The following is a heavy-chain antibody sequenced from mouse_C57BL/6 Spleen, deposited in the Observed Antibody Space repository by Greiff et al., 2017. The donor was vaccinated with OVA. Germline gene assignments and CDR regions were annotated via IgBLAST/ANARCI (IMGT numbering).Heavy chain of an antibody. CDR2: FHPYNDDT. V-gene: IGHV1-47*01. Sequence: QVQLQQSGAELVKPGASVKMSCKASGYTFTTYPIEWMKQNHGKSLEWIGNFHPYNDDTKYNEKFKGKATLTVDKSSSTVYLELSRLTSDDSAVYYCARRIYYDYDGYFDYWGQGTTLTVSS. CDR3: ARRIYYDYDGYFDY. J-gene: IGHJ2*01. D-gene: IGHD2-4*01. CDR1: GYTFTTYP.